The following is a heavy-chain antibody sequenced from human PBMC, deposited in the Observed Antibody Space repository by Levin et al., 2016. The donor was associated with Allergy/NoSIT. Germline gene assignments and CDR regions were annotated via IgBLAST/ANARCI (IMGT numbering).Heavy chain of an antibody. Sequence: SETLSLTCTVSGGSISSLYWNWIRQAPGKGLEWIGCIFDSGDATYNPSLKGRVTMSRDTSKNQFSLKVTSVTAADTAVYYCVRGLSRVSYLDYWGQGTPVTVSS. CDR1: GGSISSLY. CDR2: IFDSGDA. J-gene: IGHJ4*02. D-gene: IGHD3-16*02. CDR3: VRGLSRVSYLDY. V-gene: IGHV4-59*11.